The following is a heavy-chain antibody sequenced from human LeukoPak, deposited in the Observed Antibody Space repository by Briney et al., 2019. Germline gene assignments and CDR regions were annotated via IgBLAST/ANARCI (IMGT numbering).Heavy chain of an antibody. CDR3: ARGRYCSSSSCPWYYYYGMDV. CDR1: GFSISSYY. D-gene: IGHD2-2*01. CDR2: IYYSGST. J-gene: IGHJ6*02. V-gene: IGHV4-59*01. Sequence: SETLCLTCTVSGFSISSYYLSWIRQPPGKGLEWIGYIYYSGSTNYNPSLKSRVTISVDTSKNQFSLKLSSVTAADTAVYYCARGRYCSSSSCPWYYYYGMDVWGQGTTVTVSS.